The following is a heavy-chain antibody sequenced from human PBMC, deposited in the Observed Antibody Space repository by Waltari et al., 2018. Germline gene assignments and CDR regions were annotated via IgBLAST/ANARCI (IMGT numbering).Heavy chain of an antibody. CDR2: VKYDGTET. CDR1: GFPLSGYW. D-gene: IGHD3-16*01. CDR3: ARSDYTDF. V-gene: IGHV3-74*01. Sequence: EVQLVESGGGLVQPGGSLRLSCIASGFPLSGYWMHWVRQAQGKGLVWVSLVKYDGTETTYADSVKGRFTSSRDNARNTLYLQMNSLRAEDTAVYYCARSDYTDFWGLGTLVTVSS. J-gene: IGHJ4*02.